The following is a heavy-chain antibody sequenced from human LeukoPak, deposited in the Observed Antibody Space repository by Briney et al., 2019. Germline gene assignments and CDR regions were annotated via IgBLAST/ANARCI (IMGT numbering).Heavy chain of an antibody. CDR1: GYSFTSYW. CDR3: ARGQDYGGYMAPFDY. V-gene: IGHV5-51*01. D-gene: IGHD5-12*01. J-gene: IGHJ4*02. Sequence: GESLKISCKGSGYSFTSYWICCVRQMPGKGLEWMGIIYPGDSDTRYSPSFQGQVTISADKSISTAYLQWSSLKASDTAMYYCARGQDYGGYMAPFDYWGQGTLVTVSS. CDR2: IYPGDSDT.